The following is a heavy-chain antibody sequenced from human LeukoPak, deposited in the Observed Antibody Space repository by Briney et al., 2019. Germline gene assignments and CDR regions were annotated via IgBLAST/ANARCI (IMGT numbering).Heavy chain of an antibody. J-gene: IGHJ4*02. CDR1: GYTFTSYG. CDR3: AKVISVATGKYYFDY. D-gene: IGHD5-12*01. CDR2: ISIYNGKT. Sequence: ASVKVSCKASGYTFTSYGITWVRQAPGQGLEWMGWISIYNGKTNYAQKLRVRVTMTADTSTSTAFMELRSLRSDDTAVYYCAKVISVATGKYYFDYWGQGTLVTVSS. V-gene: IGHV1-18*01.